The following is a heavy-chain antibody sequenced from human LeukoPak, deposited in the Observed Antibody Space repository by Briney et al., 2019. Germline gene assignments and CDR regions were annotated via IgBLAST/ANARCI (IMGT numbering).Heavy chain of an antibody. J-gene: IGHJ4*02. CDR1: GGSISGYY. Sequence: SETLSLTCTVSGGSISGYYWSWIRQPAGKGLEWIGRIYTSGSTDHNPSLKSRVTMSVYTSKNHFSLKLNSVTAADTALYYCARMGQDSSGFYRIFDYWGQGTLVTVSS. CDR2: IYTSGST. V-gene: IGHV4-4*07. D-gene: IGHD3-22*01. CDR3: ARMGQDSSGFYRIFDY.